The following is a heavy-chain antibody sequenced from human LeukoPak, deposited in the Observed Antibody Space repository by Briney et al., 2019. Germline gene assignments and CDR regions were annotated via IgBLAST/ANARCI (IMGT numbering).Heavy chain of an antibody. D-gene: IGHD2-15*01. V-gene: IGHV4-59*08. CDR3: ARTYCSGGSCHFDY. J-gene: IGHJ4*02. CDR2: IFYSGTT. CDR1: GDSIRSYY. Sequence: PSETLSRTCTVSGDSIRSYYWSWIRQPPGKGLEWVGYIFYSGTTDSNPSLKSRVTISVDTSKNQFSLKLSSVTAADTAVYYCARTYCSGGSCHFDYWGQGTLVTVSS.